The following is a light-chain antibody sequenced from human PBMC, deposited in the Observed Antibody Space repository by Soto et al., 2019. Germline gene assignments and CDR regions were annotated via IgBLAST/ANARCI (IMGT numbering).Light chain of an antibody. Sequence: QSVLTQPASVSGSPGQSITISCTGTGSDVGGYNYVSWYQQHPGKAPKVMIYDVSNRPSRVSNRFSGSKSGNTASLTSSWLQAEDEADYYCSSYPSASTPVVFGGGTTLTVL. V-gene: IGLV2-14*01. J-gene: IGLJ2*01. CDR1: GSDVGGYNY. CDR3: SSYPSASTPVV. CDR2: DVS.